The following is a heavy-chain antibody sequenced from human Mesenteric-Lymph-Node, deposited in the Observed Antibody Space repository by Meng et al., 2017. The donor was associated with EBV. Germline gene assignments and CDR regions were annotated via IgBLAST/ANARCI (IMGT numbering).Heavy chain of an antibody. CDR2: IYYSGST. CDR1: GDSVNDVNYY. J-gene: IGHJ5*02. Sequence: QGRPPEPAHGLGNPSETLSPTCPVSGDSVNDVNYYWSWIRQPPGKGLEWIAYIYYSGSTNFNPSLKSRAAISVDTSKNQFSLRLSSVTAADTAVYYCARTGRCSGDSCYYNWFDPWGQGTLVTVSS. CDR3: ARTGRCSGDSCYYNWFDP. V-gene: IGHV4-61*01. D-gene: IGHD2-15*01.